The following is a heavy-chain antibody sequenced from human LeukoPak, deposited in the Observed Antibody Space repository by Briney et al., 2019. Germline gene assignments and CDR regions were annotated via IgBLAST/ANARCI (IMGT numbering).Heavy chain of an antibody. CDR1: GGSISSSNW. J-gene: IGHJ3*02. CDR3: ARPSKYSGSYFHAFDI. Sequence: PSETLSLTCAVSGGSISSSNWWSWVRQPPGKGLEWIGEIYHSGSTNYNPSLKSRVTISVDKSKNQFSLKLSSVTAADTAVYYCARPSKYSGSYFHAFDIWGQGTMVTVSS. V-gene: IGHV4-4*02. D-gene: IGHD1-26*01. CDR2: IYHSGST.